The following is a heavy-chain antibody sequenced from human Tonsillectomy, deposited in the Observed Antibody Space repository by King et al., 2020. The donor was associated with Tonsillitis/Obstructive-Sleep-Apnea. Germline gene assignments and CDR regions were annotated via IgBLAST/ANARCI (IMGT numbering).Heavy chain of an antibody. Sequence: QVQLVESGGGLVKPGGSLRLSCAASGFTFSDYYMSWIRQAPGKGLEGVSYISSSSSYTNYADSVKGRFTISRDNAKNSLYLQMNSLRAEDTAVYYCARVRSSSNWVDPWGQGTLVTVSS. J-gene: IGHJ5*02. CDR3: ARVRSSSNWVDP. CDR2: ISSSSSYT. CDR1: GFTFSDYY. V-gene: IGHV3-11*05. D-gene: IGHD6-6*01.